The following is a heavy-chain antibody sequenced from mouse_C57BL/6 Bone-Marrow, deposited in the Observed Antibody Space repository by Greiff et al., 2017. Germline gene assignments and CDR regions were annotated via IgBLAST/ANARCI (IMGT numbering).Heavy chain of an antibody. CDR2: IYPGDGDT. J-gene: IGHJ2*01. CDR3: AAESYYGSSIDY. CDR1: GYAFSSYW. V-gene: IGHV1-82*01. D-gene: IGHD1-1*01. Sequence: QVQLQQPGPELVKPGASVKISCKASGYAFSSYWMNWVKQRPGQGLEWIGRIYPGDGDTNYNRKFKGKDTLTVDKSSSTSYMQLSSLTSEDSAVCVCAAESYYGSSIDYWGQGTTLTVSS.